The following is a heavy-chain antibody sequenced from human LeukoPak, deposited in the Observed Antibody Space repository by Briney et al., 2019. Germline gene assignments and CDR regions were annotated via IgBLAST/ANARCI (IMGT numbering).Heavy chain of an antibody. CDR3: ARDLEVIGYSYGY. J-gene: IGHJ4*02. V-gene: IGHV1-46*01. CDR2: INPSGGST. D-gene: IGHD5-18*01. CDR1: GYTFTSYA. Sequence: ASVKVSCKASGYTFTSYAMNWVRQAPGQGLEWMGIINPSGGSTSYAQKFQGRVTMTRDMSTSTVYMELSSLRSEDTAVYYCARDLEVIGYSYGYWGQGTLVTVSS.